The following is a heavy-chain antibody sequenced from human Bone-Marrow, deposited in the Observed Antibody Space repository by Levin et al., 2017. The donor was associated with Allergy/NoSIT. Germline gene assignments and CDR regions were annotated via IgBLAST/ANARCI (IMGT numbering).Heavy chain of an antibody. D-gene: IGHD1-26*01. V-gene: IGHV3-48*03. CDR2: ISGPSTTI. CDR3: ARLGVGASFDY. CDR1: GFSSSSDE. J-gene: IGHJ4*02. Sequence: GESLKISCAASGFSSSSDEMTWFRQAPGTGLEWVSYISGPSTTIYYADSVKGRFTISRDNAKRAVYLQMNSLRVEDTAIYYCARLGVGASFDYWGQGVPVTVSS.